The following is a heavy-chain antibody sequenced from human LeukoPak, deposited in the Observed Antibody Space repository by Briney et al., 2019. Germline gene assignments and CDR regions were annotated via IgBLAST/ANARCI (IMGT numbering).Heavy chain of an antibody. CDR1: GYIFNNYG. J-gene: IGHJ5*02. Sequence: ASVKVSCKTSGYIFNNYGISWVRQAPGQGLEWMGWISAYNGNTNYAQKLQGRVTMTTDTSTSTAYMELRSLRSDDTAVYYCARVAYCSGGSCLHNWFDPWGQGTLVTVSS. CDR3: ARVAYCSGGSCLHNWFDP. V-gene: IGHV1-18*01. CDR2: ISAYNGNT. D-gene: IGHD2-15*01.